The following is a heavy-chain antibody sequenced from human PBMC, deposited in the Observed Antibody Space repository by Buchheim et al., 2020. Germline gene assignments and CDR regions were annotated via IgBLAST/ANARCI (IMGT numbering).Heavy chain of an antibody. D-gene: IGHD6-25*01. Sequence: QVQLQESGPGLVKPSETLSLTCFVSGGSISTYFWSWLRQPPGKGLEWIAFSHYSESTKYHPSLKNRVTMSVDRSRNHFSLKMTSVTAADTAVYYCARHSGAWPHYFDYWGQGAL. V-gene: IGHV4-59*08. J-gene: IGHJ4*02. CDR1: GGSISTYF. CDR3: ARHSGAWPHYFDY. CDR2: SHYSEST.